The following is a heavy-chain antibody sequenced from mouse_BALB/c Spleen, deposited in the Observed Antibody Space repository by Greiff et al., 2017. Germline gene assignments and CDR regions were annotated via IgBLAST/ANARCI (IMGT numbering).Heavy chain of an antibody. V-gene: IGHV3-2*02. D-gene: IGHD2-3*01. J-gene: IGHJ4*01. CDR3: ARSVYDGYYFYAMDY. CDR2: ISYSGST. CDR1: GYSITSDYA. Sequence: EVQLQESGPGLVKPSQSLSLTCTVTGYSITSDYAWNWIRQFPGNQLEWMGYISYSGSTSYNPSLKSRISITRDTSKNQFFLQLNSVTTEDTATYYCARSVYDGYYFYAMDYWGQGTSVTVSS.